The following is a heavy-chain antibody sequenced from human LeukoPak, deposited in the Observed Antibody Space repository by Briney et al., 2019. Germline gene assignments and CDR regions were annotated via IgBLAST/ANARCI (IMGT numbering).Heavy chain of an antibody. CDR1: GFTFSSYE. J-gene: IGHJ4*02. CDR2: ISSSGSTI. Sequence: GGSLRLSCAASGFTFSSYEMNWVRQAPGKGLEWVSYISSSGSTIYYADSVKGRFTISRDNAKNSLYLQMNSLRAEDTAVYYCARGALRGVRGGTDYWGQGTLVTVSS. V-gene: IGHV3-48*03. CDR3: ARGALRGVRGGTDY. D-gene: IGHD3-10*01.